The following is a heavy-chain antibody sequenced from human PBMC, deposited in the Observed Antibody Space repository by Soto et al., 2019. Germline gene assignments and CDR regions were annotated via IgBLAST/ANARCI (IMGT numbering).Heavy chain of an antibody. CDR1: GYKFTDYW. CDR2: IYVGDSET. V-gene: IGHV5-51*01. J-gene: IGHJ4*02. Sequence: PGESLKISCKASGYKFTDYWIAWVRQMPGKGLEWMRIIYVGDSETRYSPSFQGQVTISADKSITTAYLQWSSLKASDTAIYYCARQGGRGGGSDYWGQGTPVTVSS. D-gene: IGHD3-10*01. CDR3: ARQGGRGGGSDY.